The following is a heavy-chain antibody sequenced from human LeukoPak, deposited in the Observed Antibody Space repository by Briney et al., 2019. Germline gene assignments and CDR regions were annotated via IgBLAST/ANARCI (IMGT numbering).Heavy chain of an antibody. Sequence: SWVRQAPGKGLEWVGRIKSKTDGGTTDYAAPVKGRFTISRDDSKNTLYLQMNSLKTEDTAVYYCTTGPLHPYYYDSSGYYYEDFDYWGQGTLVTVSS. D-gene: IGHD3-22*01. CDR3: TTGPLHPYYYDSSGYYYEDFDY. V-gene: IGHV3-15*01. CDR2: IKSKTDGGTT. J-gene: IGHJ4*02.